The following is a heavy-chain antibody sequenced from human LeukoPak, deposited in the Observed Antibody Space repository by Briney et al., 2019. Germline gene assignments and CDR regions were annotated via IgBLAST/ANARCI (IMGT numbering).Heavy chain of an antibody. CDR3: AKALHRLPYFDY. CDR1: GFTFDDYG. CDR2: ISGSGGST. V-gene: IGHV3-23*01. Sequence: GGSLRLSCAASGFTFDDYGMSWVRQAPGKGLEWVSAISGSGGSTYYADSVKGRFTISRDNSKNTLYLQMNSLRAEDTAVYYCAKALHRLPYFDYWGQGTLVTVSS. J-gene: IGHJ4*02.